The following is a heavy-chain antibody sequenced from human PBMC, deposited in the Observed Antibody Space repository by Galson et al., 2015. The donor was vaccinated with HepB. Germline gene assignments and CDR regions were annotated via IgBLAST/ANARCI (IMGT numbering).Heavy chain of an antibody. V-gene: IGHV1-69*13. D-gene: IGHD2-2*01. CDR1: GGTFSSYA. Sequence: SVKVSCKASGGTFSSYAISWVRQAPGQGLEWMGGIIPIFGTANYAQKFQGRVTITADESTSTAYMELSSLRSEDTAVYYCATGKDILVVPAADTKGYYYYGMDVWGQGTTVTVSS. CDR2: IIPIFGTA. J-gene: IGHJ6*02. CDR3: ATGKDILVVPAADTKGYYYYGMDV.